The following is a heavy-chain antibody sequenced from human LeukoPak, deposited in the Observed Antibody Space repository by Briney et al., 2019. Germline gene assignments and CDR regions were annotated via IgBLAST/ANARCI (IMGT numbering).Heavy chain of an antibody. CDR3: ARDEIFGWFGP. CDR1: GGSISSGSYY. Sequence: PSETLSLTCTVSGGSISSGSYYWSWIRQPAGKGLEWIGRIYTSGSTNYNPSLKSRVTISVDTSKNQFSLKLSSVTAADTAVYYCARDEIFGWFGPWGQGTLVTVSS. J-gene: IGHJ5*02. V-gene: IGHV4-61*02. D-gene: IGHD3-3*01. CDR2: IYTSGST.